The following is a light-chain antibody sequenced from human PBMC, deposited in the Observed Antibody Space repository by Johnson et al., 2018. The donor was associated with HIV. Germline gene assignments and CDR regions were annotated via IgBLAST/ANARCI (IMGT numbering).Light chain of an antibody. CDR1: RSNIGNNY. CDR2: ENI. V-gene: IGLV1-51*02. CDR3: GTWDSSLSANV. Sequence: SVLTQPPSVSAAPGQKVTISCSGSRSNIGNNYVSWYQQLPGTAPKLLVYENIKRPSGIPDRFSGSKSGTSATLGIAGLQTGDEADYYCGTWDSSLSANVFGTGTKVTVL. J-gene: IGLJ1*01.